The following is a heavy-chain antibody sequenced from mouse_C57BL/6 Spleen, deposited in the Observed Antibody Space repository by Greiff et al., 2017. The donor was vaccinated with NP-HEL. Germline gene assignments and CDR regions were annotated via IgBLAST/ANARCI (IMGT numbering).Heavy chain of an antibody. CDR1: GYTFTSYW. CDR2: IHPNSGST. CDR3: AREITTKGFDY. V-gene: IGHV1-64*01. Sequence: VQLQQSGAELVKPGASVKLSCKASGYTFTSYWMHWVKQRPGQGLEWIGMIHPNSGSTNYNEKFKSKATLTVDKSSSTAYMQLSSLTSEDSAVYYCAREITTKGFDYWGQGTTLTVSS. J-gene: IGHJ2*01. D-gene: IGHD2-4*01.